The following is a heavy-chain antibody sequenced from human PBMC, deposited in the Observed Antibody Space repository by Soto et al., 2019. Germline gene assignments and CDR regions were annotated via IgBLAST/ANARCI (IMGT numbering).Heavy chain of an antibody. CDR3: ARGYDILTFDY. D-gene: IGHD3-9*01. J-gene: IGHJ4*02. CDR2: IYYSGST. Sequence: SETLSLTCTVSGGSISSGDYYWSWIRQPPGKGLEWIGSIYYSGSTYYNPSLKSRVTISVDTSKNQFSLKLSSVTAADTAVYYCARGYDILTFDYWGQGTLVTVSS. V-gene: IGHV4-39*07. CDR1: GGSISSGDYY.